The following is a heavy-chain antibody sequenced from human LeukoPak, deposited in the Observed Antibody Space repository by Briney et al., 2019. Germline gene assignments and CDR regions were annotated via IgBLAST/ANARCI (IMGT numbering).Heavy chain of an antibody. V-gene: IGHV3-20*01. Sequence: GVLRLSCAASGFTFDDYGMSWVRRAPGKGLEWVSGINWNGGSTGYADSVKGRFTISRDNAKNSLYLQMNSLRAEDTASYHCARVEAYSSSWYLPNWGQGTLVTVSS. CDR2: INWNGGST. CDR1: GFTFDDYG. J-gene: IGHJ4*02. CDR3: ARVEAYSSSWYLPN. D-gene: IGHD6-13*01.